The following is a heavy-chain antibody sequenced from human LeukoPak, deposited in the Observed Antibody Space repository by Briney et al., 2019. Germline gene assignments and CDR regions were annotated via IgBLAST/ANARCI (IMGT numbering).Heavy chain of an antibody. Sequence: PSETLSLTCTVSGGSISSYYWSWIRQPPGKGLEWIGYIYYSGSTNYNPSLKSRVTISVDTSKNQFSLKLSSVTAADTAVYYCASEGGLVAFDYWGQGTLVTVSS. D-gene: IGHD6-6*01. V-gene: IGHV4-59*12. CDR2: IYYSGST. J-gene: IGHJ4*02. CDR1: GGSISSYY. CDR3: ASEGGLVAFDY.